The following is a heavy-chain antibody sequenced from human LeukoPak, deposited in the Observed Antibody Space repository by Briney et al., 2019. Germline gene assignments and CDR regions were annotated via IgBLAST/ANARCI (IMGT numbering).Heavy chain of an antibody. J-gene: IGHJ1*01. CDR2: IYTSGST. CDR3: ARASEEYYYDSSGYPIEV. Sequence: PSETLSLTCTVSGGSTSSYYWSWIRQPAGKGLEWIGRIYTSGSTNYNPSLKSRVTMSVDTSKNQFSLKLSSVTAADTAVYYCARASEEYYYDSSGYPIEVWGQGTLVTVSS. V-gene: IGHV4-4*07. CDR1: GGSTSSYY. D-gene: IGHD3-22*01.